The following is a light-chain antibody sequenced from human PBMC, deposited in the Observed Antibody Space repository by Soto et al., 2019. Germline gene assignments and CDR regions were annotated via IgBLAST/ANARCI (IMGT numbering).Light chain of an antibody. J-gene: IGLJ1*01. CDR2: EVN. V-gene: IGLV2-8*01. CDR3: SSYAGINNLGV. CDR1: SSDVGGYKY. Sequence: QSALTQPPSAAGSPGQSVTISCTGTSSDVGGYKYVSWYQQHPGKAPKLMIFEVNKRPSGVHDRFSGSKSGNTASLTVSVLQAEDEADYYCSSYAGINNLGVFGTGTKLTVL.